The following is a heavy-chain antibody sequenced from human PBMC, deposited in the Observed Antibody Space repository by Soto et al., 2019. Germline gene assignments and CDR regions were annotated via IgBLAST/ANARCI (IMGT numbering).Heavy chain of an antibody. D-gene: IGHD5-18*01. J-gene: IGHJ4*02. V-gene: IGHV3-30*04. Sequence: PGGSLRLSCAASGFNFSSYAMHWVRQAPGKGLEWVAVISYDGGKKYYADSVKGRFTISRDNAKNSLYLKMNSLRAEDTAVYYCARDRIQLTLADLDYWGQGTLVTVSS. CDR1: GFNFSSYA. CDR2: ISYDGGKK. CDR3: ARDRIQLTLADLDY.